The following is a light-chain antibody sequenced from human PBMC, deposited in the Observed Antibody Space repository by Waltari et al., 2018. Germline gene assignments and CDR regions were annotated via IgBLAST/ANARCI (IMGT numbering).Light chain of an antibody. CDR3: QQYNSYSRT. Sequence: DIQMTQSPSTLSASVGDRVTITCRASQTVSTWLAWYPQKPGKAPKLRISKTSILESGVPSRFSGSGSGTDFTLTLSRLQPDDFATYYCQQYNSYSRTFGQGTKVEIK. J-gene: IGKJ1*01. CDR1: QTVSTW. V-gene: IGKV1-5*03. CDR2: KTS.